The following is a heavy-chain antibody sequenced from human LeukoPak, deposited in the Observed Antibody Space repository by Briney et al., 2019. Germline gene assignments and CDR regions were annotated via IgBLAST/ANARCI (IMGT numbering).Heavy chain of an antibody. V-gene: IGHV1-46*03. CDR2: INPSGGST. CDR3: ARSVKMPTIVH. J-gene: IGHJ4*02. Sequence: GASVKVSCKASGYTFTTYYIHCVRQAPGQGLQWMGIINPSGGSTSYAQKFQGRVTMTRDTSTSTVYMELSSLRSDDTAIYYCARSVKMPTIVHWGQGTLVTVSS. CDR1: GYTFTTYY. D-gene: IGHD5-24*01.